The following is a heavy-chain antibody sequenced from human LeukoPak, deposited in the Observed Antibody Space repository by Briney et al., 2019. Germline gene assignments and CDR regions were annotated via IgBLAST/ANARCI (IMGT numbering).Heavy chain of an antibody. Sequence: GASVKVSCKASGYTFTSYYIHWVRQAPGQGLEWMGIINPSGGSTSYAQKFQGRVTMTRDMSTSRVYMELSSLRSEDTAVYYCARSSGYEGYFDYWGQGTLVTVSS. D-gene: IGHD3-22*01. J-gene: IGHJ4*02. V-gene: IGHV1-46*01. CDR2: INPSGGST. CDR3: ARSSGYEGYFDY. CDR1: GYTFTSYY.